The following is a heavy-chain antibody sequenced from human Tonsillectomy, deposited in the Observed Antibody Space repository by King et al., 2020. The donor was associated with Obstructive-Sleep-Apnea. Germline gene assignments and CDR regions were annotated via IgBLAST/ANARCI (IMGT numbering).Heavy chain of an antibody. D-gene: IGHD3-16*01. CDR2: IYHSGST. CDR1: GGSISNPY. J-gene: IGHJ4*02. CDR3: ARGRFGAYFDY. Sequence: VQLQESGPGLVKPSETLSLTCNVSGGSISNPYWSWIRQPPGKGLEWIGYIYHSGSTEFLPSLRGRVTISLDTSKNQFSLKLSSVTAADTALYYCARGRFGAYFDYWGQGTLVTVSA. V-gene: IGHV4-59*11.